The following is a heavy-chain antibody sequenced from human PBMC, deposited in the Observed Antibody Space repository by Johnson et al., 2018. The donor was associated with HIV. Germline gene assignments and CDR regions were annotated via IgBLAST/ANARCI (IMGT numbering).Heavy chain of an antibody. J-gene: IGHJ3*02. CDR2: ITWNGGRT. D-gene: IGHD6-19*01. CDR1: GFIFDDYG. Sequence: VQLVESGGGVVRPGGSLRLSCEASGFIFDDYGMSWVRQAPGKGLEWVSGITWNGGRTGYADSVKGRFTISRDNAKNSLYLQMNSLRGEDTALYYCARAGGAVRVNGFDMWGQGTMVTVSS. CDR3: ARAGGAVRVNGFDM. V-gene: IGHV3-20*04.